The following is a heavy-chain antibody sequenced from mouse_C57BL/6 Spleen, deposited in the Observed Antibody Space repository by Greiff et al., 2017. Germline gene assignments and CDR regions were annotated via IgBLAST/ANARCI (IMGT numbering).Heavy chain of an antibody. CDR2: ISYDGSN. CDR3: ARRYYGSGFDY. Sequence: ESGPGLVKPSQSLSLTCSVTGYSITSGYYWNWIRQFPGNKLEWMGYISYDGSNNYNPSLKNRISITRDTSKNQFFLKLNSVTTEDTATYYCARRYYGSGFDYWGQGTTLTVSS. CDR1: GYSITSGYY. V-gene: IGHV3-6*01. J-gene: IGHJ2*01. D-gene: IGHD1-1*01.